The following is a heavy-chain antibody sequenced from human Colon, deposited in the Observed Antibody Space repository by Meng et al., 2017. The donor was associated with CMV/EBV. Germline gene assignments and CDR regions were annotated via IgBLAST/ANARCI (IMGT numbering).Heavy chain of an antibody. D-gene: IGHD6-25*01. CDR3: DGSDF. CDR1: GFSFSSYD. V-gene: IGHV3-23*01. CDR2: ISGSGGST. Sequence: GGSLRLSCAASGFSFSSYDMSWARQAPGKGLEWVSTISGSGGSTYYADSVKGRFTISRDNSKNTLYLQMNSLTAEDTALYYCDGSDFWGQGTLVTV. J-gene: IGHJ4*02.